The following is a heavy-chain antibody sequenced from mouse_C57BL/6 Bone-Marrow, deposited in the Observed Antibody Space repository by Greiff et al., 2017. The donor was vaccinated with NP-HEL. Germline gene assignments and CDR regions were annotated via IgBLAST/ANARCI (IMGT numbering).Heavy chain of an antibody. CDR2: ISSGGSYT. J-gene: IGHJ2*01. Sequence: EVHLVESGGDLVKPGGSLKLSCAASGFTFSSYGMSWVRPTPAKRLAWVATISSGGSYTYYPASVQGRFPISRDNAKNTLYLQMSSLKSEDTAMYYCARHAITTVVPYYFDYWGQGTTLTVSS. D-gene: IGHD1-1*01. CDR1: GFTFSSYG. CDR3: ARHAITTVVPYYFDY. V-gene: IGHV5-6*01.